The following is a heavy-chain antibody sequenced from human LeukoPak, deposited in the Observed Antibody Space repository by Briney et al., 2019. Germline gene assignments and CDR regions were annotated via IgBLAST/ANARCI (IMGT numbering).Heavy chain of an antibody. CDR3: ARDLGRSGGSFLT. Sequence: TSETLSLTCTVSGGSISSYYWSWIRQPPGKGLEWIGYIYYSGSTNYNPSLKSRVTISVDTSKNQFSLKLSSVTAADTAVYYGARDLGRSGGSFLTWGQGTLVTVSS. D-gene: IGHD2-15*01. V-gene: IGHV4-59*01. CDR1: GGSISSYY. J-gene: IGHJ5*02. CDR2: IYYSGST.